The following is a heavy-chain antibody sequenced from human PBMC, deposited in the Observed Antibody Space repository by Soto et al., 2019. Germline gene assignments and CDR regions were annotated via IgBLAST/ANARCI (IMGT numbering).Heavy chain of an antibody. V-gene: IGHV1-58*01. J-gene: IGHJ6*02. CDR3: AAASRITIFGVVIAPHYGMDV. CDR1: GFTFTSSA. Sequence: ASVKVSCKASGFTFTSSAVQWVRQARGQRLEWIGWIVVGSGNTNYAQKFQERVTITRDMSTSTAYMELSSLRAEDTAVYYCAAASRITIFGVVIAPHYGMDVWGQGTTVTVSS. CDR2: IVVGSGNT. D-gene: IGHD3-3*01.